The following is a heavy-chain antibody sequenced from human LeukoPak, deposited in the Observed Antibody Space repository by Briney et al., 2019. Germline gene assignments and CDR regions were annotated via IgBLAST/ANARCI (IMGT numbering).Heavy chain of an antibody. CDR1: GFTFSSYS. J-gene: IGHJ4*02. Sequence: GGSLRLSCAASGFTFSSYSMNWVRQAPGKGLEWVSSISSSSSYIYYADSVKGRFTISRDNAKNSLYLQVNSLRAEDTAVYYCARDRRCSGGSCYDFDYWGQGTLVTVSP. D-gene: IGHD2-15*01. CDR3: ARDRRCSGGSCYDFDY. V-gene: IGHV3-21*01. CDR2: ISSSSSYI.